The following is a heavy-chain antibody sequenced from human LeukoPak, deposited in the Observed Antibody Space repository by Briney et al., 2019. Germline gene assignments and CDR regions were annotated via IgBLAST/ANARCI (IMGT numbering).Heavy chain of an antibody. CDR1: GGSISSYY. V-gene: IGHV4-59*08. CDR3: ARLHAGAVDY. J-gene: IGHJ4*02. Sequence: PSETPSLTCTVSGGSISSYYWSWIRQPPGKGLEWIGYIYYSGSTNYNPSLKSRVTISVDTSKNQFSLKLSSVTAADTAVYYCARLHAGAVDYWGQGTLVTVSS. CDR2: IYYSGST. D-gene: IGHD1-26*01.